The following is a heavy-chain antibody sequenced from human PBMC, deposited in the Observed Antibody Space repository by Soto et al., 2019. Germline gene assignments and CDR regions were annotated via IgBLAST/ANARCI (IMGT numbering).Heavy chain of an antibody. V-gene: IGHV1-3*05. CDR1: GYTFTGYA. CDR3: ARAVAVPADFDY. CDR2: INAGNGNT. J-gene: IGHJ4*02. D-gene: IGHD6-19*01. Sequence: QVQLVQSGAEEKKPGASVKVSCKASGYTFTGYAMHWVRQAPGQRLEWMGWINAGNGNTKYSQKFQGRVTITRDTSASTDYMELSSLRSEDSAVYYCARAVAVPADFDYWRQGTLVTVSS.